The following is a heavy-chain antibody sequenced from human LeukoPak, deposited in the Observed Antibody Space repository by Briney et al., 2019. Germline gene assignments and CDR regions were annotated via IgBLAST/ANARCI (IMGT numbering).Heavy chain of an antibody. Sequence: SETLSLTCTVSGGSISSYYWSRIRQPPGKGLEWIGYIYTSGSTNYNPSLKSRVTISVDTSKNQFSLKLSSVTAADTAVYYCARLAPGYCSSTSCYYYYYMDVWGKGTTVTVSS. V-gene: IGHV4-4*09. CDR3: ARLAPGYCSSTSCYYYYYMDV. J-gene: IGHJ6*03. CDR1: GGSISSYY. D-gene: IGHD2-2*01. CDR2: IYTSGST.